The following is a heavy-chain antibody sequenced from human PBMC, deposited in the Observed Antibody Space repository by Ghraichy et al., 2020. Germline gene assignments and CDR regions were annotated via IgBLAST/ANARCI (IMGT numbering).Heavy chain of an antibody. CDR1: GGTFSSYA. CDR2: IIPIFGTA. CDR3: AREPSDYGDYYYYYGMDV. J-gene: IGHJ6*02. Sequence: VKVSCKASGGTFSSYAISWVRQAPGQGLEWMGGIIPIFGTANYAQKFQGRVTITADESTSTAYMELSSLRSEDTAVYYCAREPSDYGDYYYYYGMDVWGQGTTVTVSS. V-gene: IGHV1-69*01. D-gene: IGHD4-17*01.